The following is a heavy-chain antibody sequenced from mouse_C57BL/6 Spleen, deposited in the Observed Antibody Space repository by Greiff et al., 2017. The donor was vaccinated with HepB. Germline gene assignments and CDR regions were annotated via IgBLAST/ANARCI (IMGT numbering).Heavy chain of an antibody. J-gene: IGHJ3*01. CDR1: GFNIKDYY. V-gene: IGHV14-2*01. CDR3: ARREFAY. Sequence: VQLQQSGAELVKPGASVKLSCTASGFNIKDYYMHWVKQRTEQGLEWIGRFDPEDGETKYAPKFQGKATITADTSSNTAYLQLSSQTSEDTAVYYCARREFAYWGQGTLVTVSA. CDR2: FDPEDGET.